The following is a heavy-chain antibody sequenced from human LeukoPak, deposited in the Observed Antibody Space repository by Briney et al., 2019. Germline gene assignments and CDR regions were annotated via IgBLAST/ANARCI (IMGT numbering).Heavy chain of an antibody. D-gene: IGHD3-9*01. CDR2: INPNSGGT. V-gene: IGHV1-2*02. CDR1: GYTFTGYY. CDR3: ARVRYDILTGYQSSSFDY. J-gene: IGHJ4*02. Sequence: ASVKVSCKASGYTFTGYYMHWVRQAPGQGLEWMGWINPNSGGTNYAQKFQGRVTMTRDTSISTAYMELSRLRSDDTAVYYCARVRYDILTGYQSSSFDYWGQGTLVTVSS.